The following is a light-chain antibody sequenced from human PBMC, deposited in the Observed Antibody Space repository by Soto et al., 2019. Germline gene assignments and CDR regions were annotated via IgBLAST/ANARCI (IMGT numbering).Light chain of an antibody. CDR1: QSISSN. V-gene: IGKV3-15*01. Sequence: PGDRVTITCRASQSISSNLAWYQQKLGQAPRLLIYRASTRATGIPARFSGSGSGTEFTLTISSLKTDDFATYYCQQYNGYSRTFGQGTKVDIK. J-gene: IGKJ1*01. CDR2: RAS. CDR3: QQYNGYSRT.